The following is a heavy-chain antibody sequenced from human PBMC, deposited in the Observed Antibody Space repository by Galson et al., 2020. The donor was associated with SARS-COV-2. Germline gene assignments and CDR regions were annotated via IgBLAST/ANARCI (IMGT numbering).Heavy chain of an antibody. CDR2: TYYMYKWSS. J-gene: IGHJ3*02. D-gene: IGHD1-7*01. Sequence: SQTLSLTCAISGDSVSSNSAAWNWIRQSPSRGLEWLGRTYYMYKWSSDYAVSVKSRITINPDTSKNQFSLQLNSVTPEDTAVYYCAGRVAGTNSLDIWGQGTMVIVSS. V-gene: IGHV6-1*01. CDR3: AGRVAGTNSLDI. CDR1: GDSVSSNSAA.